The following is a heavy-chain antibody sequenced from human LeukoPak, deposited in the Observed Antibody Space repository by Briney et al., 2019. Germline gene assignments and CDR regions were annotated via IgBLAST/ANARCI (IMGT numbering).Heavy chain of an antibody. Sequence: PGGSLRLSCVGSGFTFSRYWLNWVRQPPGKGLVWVSRINGDGRTTSYADSVKGRFTISKDNAKNTMYLQINSLRADDTAVYYCARGQEYSYGQFDYWGQGTLVTVSS. CDR2: INGDGRTT. CDR1: GFTFSRYW. J-gene: IGHJ4*02. D-gene: IGHD5-18*01. V-gene: IGHV3-74*01. CDR3: ARGQEYSYGQFDY.